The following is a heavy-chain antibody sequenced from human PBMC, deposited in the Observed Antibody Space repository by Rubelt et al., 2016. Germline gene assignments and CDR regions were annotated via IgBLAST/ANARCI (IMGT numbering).Heavy chain of an antibody. Sequence: QLQLQESGPGLVKPSETLSLTCTVSGGSISSSSYYWGWIRQPPGKGLEWIGSIYYSGSTYYNPSLKCRVTISVDTSKNQFSLKLSSVTAADTAVYYCARLRREVFGVVLFDYWGQGTLVTVSS. V-gene: IGHV4-39*01. CDR1: GGSISSSSYY. CDR3: ARLRREVFGVVLFDY. J-gene: IGHJ4*02. D-gene: IGHD3-3*01. CDR2: IYYSGST.